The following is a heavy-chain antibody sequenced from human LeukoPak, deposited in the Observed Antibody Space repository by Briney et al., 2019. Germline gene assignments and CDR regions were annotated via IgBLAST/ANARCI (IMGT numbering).Heavy chain of an antibody. V-gene: IGHV3-69-1*01. CDR2: ISSSSYI. J-gene: IGHJ4*02. CDR1: GGSISSYY. Sequence: ETLSLTCTVSGGSISSYYWSWIRQPPGKGLEWVSSISSSSYIYYADSVKGRFSISKDNAKNSLYLQMNSLRAEDTAVYYCARELLAAAGPSGYWGQGTLVTVSS. D-gene: IGHD6-13*01. CDR3: ARELLAAAGPSGY.